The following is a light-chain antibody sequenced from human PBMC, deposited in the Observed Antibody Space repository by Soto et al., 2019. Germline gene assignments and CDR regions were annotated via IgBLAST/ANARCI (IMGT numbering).Light chain of an antibody. J-gene: IGKJ4*01. CDR3: QQYYNYPLT. V-gene: IGKV1-8*01. CDR2: TAS. Sequence: AIRMTQSPSSFSASTGDRVTITCRASQGISGYLAWYQQKPGKAPKLLIYTASTLQSGVPSRFSGSGSGTDFTLTISCLQSEDFATYYCQQYYNYPLTFGGGTKVEIK. CDR1: QGISGY.